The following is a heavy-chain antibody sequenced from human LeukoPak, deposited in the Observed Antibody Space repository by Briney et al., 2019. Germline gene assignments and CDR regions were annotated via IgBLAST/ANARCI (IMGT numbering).Heavy chain of an antibody. J-gene: IGHJ5*02. V-gene: IGHV1-2*02. Sequence: ASVKVSCKASGYTFTGYYMHWVRQAPGQGLEWMGWINPNSGGTNYAQKFQGRVTMTRDTSISTAYMELSRLRSDDTAVYYCARALVWYYHDSSGSKGVDWFDPWGQGTLVTVSS. CDR1: GYTFTGYY. CDR3: ARALVWYYHDSSGSKGVDWFDP. CDR2: INPNSGGT. D-gene: IGHD3-22*01.